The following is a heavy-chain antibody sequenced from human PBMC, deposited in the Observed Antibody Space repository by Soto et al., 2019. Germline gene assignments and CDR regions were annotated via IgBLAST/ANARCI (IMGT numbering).Heavy chain of an antibody. Sequence: EVQLVESGGGLVKPGGSLRLSCAASGFTFSTYSMNWVRQAPGKGLEWVSSISSSSSYIYYAGSVKGRFTISRDNAKKSLYLQMHGLRGEDPGVDYCARDRGGDLRAFDIWGQGTMVTVSS. V-gene: IGHV3-21*01. CDR3: ARDRGGDLRAFDI. CDR2: ISSSSSYI. CDR1: GFTFSTYS. D-gene: IGHD3-10*01. J-gene: IGHJ3*02.